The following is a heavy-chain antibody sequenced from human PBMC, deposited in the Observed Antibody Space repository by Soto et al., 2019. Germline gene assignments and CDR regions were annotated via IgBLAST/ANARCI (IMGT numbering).Heavy chain of an antibody. CDR2: IKEDGSEK. CDR3: ASLGRHG. V-gene: IGHV3-7*01. Sequence: GGSLILSYATSGFTVSSHYMNWVRPAPGKGPEWVANIKEDGSEKNYVDSVKGRFTISRDNAKNSLYLQMNSLRAEDTAAYYCASLGRHGWGQGTTVTVSS. CDR1: GFTVSSHY. D-gene: IGHD3-16*01. J-gene: IGHJ6*02.